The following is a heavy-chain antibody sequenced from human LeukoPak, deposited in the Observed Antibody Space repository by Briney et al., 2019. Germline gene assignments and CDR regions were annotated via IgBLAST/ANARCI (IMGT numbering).Heavy chain of an antibody. Sequence: SVTVSCKASGGTFSSYAISWVRQAPGQGLEWMGGIIPIFGTANYAQKFQGRVTITADKSTSTAYMELSSLRSEDTAVYYCARDMDSGPDFFDYWGLGTLVTVSS. CDR1: GGTFSSYA. CDR3: ARDMDSGPDFFDY. CDR2: IIPIFGTA. V-gene: IGHV1-69*06. D-gene: IGHD1-26*01. J-gene: IGHJ4*02.